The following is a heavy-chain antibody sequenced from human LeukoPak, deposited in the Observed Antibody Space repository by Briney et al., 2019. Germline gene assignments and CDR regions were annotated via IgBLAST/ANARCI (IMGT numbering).Heavy chain of an antibody. V-gene: IGHV4-39*01. Sequence: SETLSLTCTVSGASISSGRYNWGWVRQPPGKGLEWIGNVLYIGSAYYNPSLKSRVTMSVDTPKNQFSLNLSSVTAADTAMYYCARRRGGSSFTDYWGQGTLVTVSS. CDR1: GASISSGRYN. CDR2: VLYIGSA. D-gene: IGHD6-13*01. CDR3: ARRRGGSSFTDY. J-gene: IGHJ4*02.